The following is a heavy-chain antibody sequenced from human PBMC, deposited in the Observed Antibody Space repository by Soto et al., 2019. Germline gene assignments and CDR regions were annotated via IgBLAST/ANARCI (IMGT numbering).Heavy chain of an antibody. CDR1: GYTFTSYD. J-gene: IGHJ4*02. CDR3: AREYSSSRGLDY. Sequence: QVQLVQSGAEVKKPGASVKVSCKASGYTFTSYDINWVRQATGQGLEWMGWMNPNSGNTGYAQKFQGRVTMTRNTSRSTASMALSSLRSEDTAVYYCAREYSSSRGLDYWGQGTLVTVSS. V-gene: IGHV1-8*01. D-gene: IGHD6-6*01. CDR2: MNPNSGNT.